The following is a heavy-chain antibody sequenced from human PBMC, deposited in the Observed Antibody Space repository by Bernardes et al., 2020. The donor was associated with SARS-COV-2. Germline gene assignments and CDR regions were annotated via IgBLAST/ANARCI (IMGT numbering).Heavy chain of an antibody. Sequence: GGSLRLSCAASGFTFSNYEMKRVRQAPGKGLEWVSYISPSGSTKYYADSVKGRFTISRDNSKNSLHLQMNSLRAEDTAVYYCARGDNWNDGIYYYYAMDGWGQGTPVTVSS. CDR3: ARGDNWNDGIYYYYAMDG. CDR1: GFTFSNYE. CDR2: ISPSGSTK. D-gene: IGHD1-1*01. V-gene: IGHV3-48*03. J-gene: IGHJ6*02.